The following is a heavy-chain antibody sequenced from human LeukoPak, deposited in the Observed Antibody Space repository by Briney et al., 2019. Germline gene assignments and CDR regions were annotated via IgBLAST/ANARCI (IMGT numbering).Heavy chain of an antibody. CDR1: GNYW. CDR2: INSDGSWT. Sequence: GGSLRLSCAASGNYWMHWVRQAPGKGLVWVSHINSDGSWTSYADSVKGRFTISKGNAKNTVYLQMNSLRAEDTAVYYCVSFYETYWGRGTLVTVSS. V-gene: IGHV3-74*01. CDR3: VSFYETY. D-gene: IGHD2/OR15-2a*01. J-gene: IGHJ4*02.